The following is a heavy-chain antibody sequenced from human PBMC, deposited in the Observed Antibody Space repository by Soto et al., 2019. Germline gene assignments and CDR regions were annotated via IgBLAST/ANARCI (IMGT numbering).Heavy chain of an antibody. CDR3: VRDGPTGYSYNY. CDR2: IKTDGSDK. D-gene: IGHD5-12*01. Sequence: EVQLVESGGGLVQPGGSLRLSCAASGFTFSSYWMYWVRQAPGKGLEWVANIKTDGSDKFYMDSVKGRFTISRDNAKNSRWLQMNSLRAEDTAVYYCVRDGPTGYSYNYWGQGTLVIVSS. J-gene: IGHJ4*02. V-gene: IGHV3-7*05. CDR1: GFTFSSYW.